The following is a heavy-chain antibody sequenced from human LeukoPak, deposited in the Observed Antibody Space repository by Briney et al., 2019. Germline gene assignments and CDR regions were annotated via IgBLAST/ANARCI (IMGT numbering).Heavy chain of an antibody. CDR3: AKDWERWLQFMGDY. Sequence: GGSLRLTCAASGFTFSSYGMHWVRQAPGKGLEWVAVISYDGSNKYYADSVKGRFTISRDNSKNTLYLQMNSLRAEDTAVYYCAKDWERWLQFMGDYWGQGTLVTVSS. J-gene: IGHJ4*02. V-gene: IGHV3-30*18. D-gene: IGHD5-24*01. CDR2: ISYDGSNK. CDR1: GFTFSSYG.